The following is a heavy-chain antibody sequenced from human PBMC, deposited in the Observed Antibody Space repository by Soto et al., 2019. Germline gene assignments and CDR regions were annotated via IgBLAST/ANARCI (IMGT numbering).Heavy chain of an antibody. V-gene: IGHV4-30-4*01. CDR2: IYYSAST. CDR3: ARDSRTPSGGMDV. CDR1: GGSINSGDYH. J-gene: IGHJ6*02. Sequence: PSETLSLTCTVSGGSINSGDYHWTWIRQSPGKGLEWIGAIYYSASTYYNPSLMSRIHMSVDTSKNQFSLKLTSVTAADTAVYYCARDSRTPSGGMDVWGQGTTVTVSS.